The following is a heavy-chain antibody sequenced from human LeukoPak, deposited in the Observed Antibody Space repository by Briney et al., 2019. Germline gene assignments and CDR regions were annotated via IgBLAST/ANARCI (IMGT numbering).Heavy chain of an antibody. CDR3: ARHLPVAGDPYFDY. J-gene: IGHJ4*02. D-gene: IGHD6-19*01. V-gene: IGHV4-59*08. CDR2: IYFTGST. Sequence: SETLSLTCTVSGGSISPYYWSWIRQPPGKALELIGYIYFTGSTSYNPSLKSRLTISLHTSNNQFSLKLSSVTAADTAVYYCARHLPVAGDPYFDYWGQGALVTVSS. CDR1: GGSISPYY.